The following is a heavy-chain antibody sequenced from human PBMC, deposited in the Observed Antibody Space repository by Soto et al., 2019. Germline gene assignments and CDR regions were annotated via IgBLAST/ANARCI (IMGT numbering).Heavy chain of an antibody. CDR3: AREGVIVVEGGYYFDY. J-gene: IGHJ4*02. Sequence: QVQLVESGGGVVQPGRSLRLSCAASGFTFSSYGMHWVRQAPGKGLEWVAVIWYDGSNKYYADSVKGRFTISRDNSKNTLYPQMNSLRAEDTAVYYCAREGVIVVEGGYYFDYWGQGTLVTVSS. CDR2: IWYDGSNK. D-gene: IGHD3-22*01. CDR1: GFTFSSYG. V-gene: IGHV3-33*01.